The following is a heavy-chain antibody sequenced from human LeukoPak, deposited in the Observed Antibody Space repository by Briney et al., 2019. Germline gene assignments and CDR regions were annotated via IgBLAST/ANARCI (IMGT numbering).Heavy chain of an antibody. J-gene: IGHJ4*02. Sequence: GGSLRLSCAASGFTFSSYGMHWVRLAPGKGLEWVAGIWYDGSNKYYADSVKGRVTISRDNSKNTLYLQMNRLRAEDTAVYYCARSPTAEYSGSYFVTDYFDYWGQGTLVTVSS. V-gene: IGHV3-33*08. CDR3: ARSPTAEYSGSYFVTDYFDY. D-gene: IGHD1-26*01. CDR2: IWYDGSNK. CDR1: GFTFSSYG.